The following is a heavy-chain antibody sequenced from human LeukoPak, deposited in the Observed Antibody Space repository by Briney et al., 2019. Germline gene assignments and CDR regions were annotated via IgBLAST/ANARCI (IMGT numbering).Heavy chain of an antibody. Sequence: ASVKVSCKVSGYTLTELSMHWVRQAPGKGLEWMGGFDPEDGETIYAQKFQGRVTMTEDTSTDTAYMELSSRRSEATAVYYCATDGARELLPRPFDYWGQGTLVTVSS. V-gene: IGHV1-24*01. CDR3: ATDGARELLPRPFDY. D-gene: IGHD3-10*01. CDR1: GYTLTELS. J-gene: IGHJ4*02. CDR2: FDPEDGET.